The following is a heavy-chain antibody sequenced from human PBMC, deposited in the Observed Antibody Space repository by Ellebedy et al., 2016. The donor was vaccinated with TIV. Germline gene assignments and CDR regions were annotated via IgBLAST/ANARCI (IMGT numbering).Heavy chain of an antibody. CDR1: GGSISSSSYY. D-gene: IGHD2-2*01. V-gene: IGHV4-39*01. Sequence: SETLSLTCTVSGGSISSSSYYWGWIRQPPGKGLEWIGSIYYSGSTYYNPSLKSRVTISVDTSKNQFSLKLSSVTAADTAVYYCARFGVLYCSSTSCYFNPTYYYYYGMDVWGQGTTVTVSS. CDR2: IYYSGST. CDR3: ARFGVLYCSSTSCYFNPTYYYYYGMDV. J-gene: IGHJ6*02.